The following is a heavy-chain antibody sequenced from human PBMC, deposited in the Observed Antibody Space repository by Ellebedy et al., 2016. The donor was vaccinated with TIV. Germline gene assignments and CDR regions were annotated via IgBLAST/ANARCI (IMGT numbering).Heavy chain of an antibody. J-gene: IGHJ5*02. CDR2: IWHDGIKK. CDR3: VGARSEGWLDP. CDR1: GFPFRSYG. D-gene: IGHD6-19*01. Sequence: GESLKISCVASGFPFRSYGMHWVRQAPGKGLEWIAVIWHDGIKKYYAESVEVRFTISSDTSQNTLYLQMNSLRAEDTAVYHCVGARSEGWLDPWGQGTQVTVSS. V-gene: IGHV3-33*01.